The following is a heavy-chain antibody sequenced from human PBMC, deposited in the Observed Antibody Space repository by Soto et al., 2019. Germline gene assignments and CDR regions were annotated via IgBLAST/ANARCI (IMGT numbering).Heavy chain of an antibody. CDR1: GGSISSGDYY. J-gene: IGHJ4*02. Sequence: PSETLSLTCTVSGGSISSGDYYWSWIRQPPGKGLEWIGYNYYSGSTYYNPSLKSRVTISVDTSKNQFSLKLSSVTAADTAVYSCAIYGGNSAYFDYWGQGTLVTVSS. CDR3: AIYGGNSAYFDY. CDR2: NYYSGST. D-gene: IGHD2-21*02. V-gene: IGHV4-30-4*01.